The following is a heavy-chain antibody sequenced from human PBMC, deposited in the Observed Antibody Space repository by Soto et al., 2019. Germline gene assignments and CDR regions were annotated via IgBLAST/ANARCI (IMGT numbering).Heavy chain of an antibody. CDR3: ARTTTTKSRDY. Sequence: PGGSLRLSCSASRFTFSSYDMSWVRQAPGKGLEYVSSISVTGSGTYYADSVKGRFTISRDNSKNTLYLQMNSLRVEDTAVYYCARTTTTKSRDYWGQGTLVTVSS. V-gene: IGHV3-23*01. J-gene: IGHJ4*02. CDR1: RFTFSSYD. D-gene: IGHD4-17*01. CDR2: ISVTGSGT.